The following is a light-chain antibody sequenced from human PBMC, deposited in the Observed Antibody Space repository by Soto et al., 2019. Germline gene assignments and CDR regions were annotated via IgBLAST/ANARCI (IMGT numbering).Light chain of an antibody. CDR1: QSISSW. CDR3: QQYDRASWT. Sequence: DIQMTQSPSTLSASVGDRVIITCRASQSISSWLAWYQQKPGKAPDLLIYRASNLKTGIPSRFSGSGSGTEFTLTISNLQPHDCATYYSQQYDRASWTFGPGTKVEIK. J-gene: IGKJ1*01. CDR2: RAS. V-gene: IGKV1-5*03.